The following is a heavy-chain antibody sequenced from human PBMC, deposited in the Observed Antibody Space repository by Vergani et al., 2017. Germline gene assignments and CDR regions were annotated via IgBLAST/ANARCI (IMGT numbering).Heavy chain of an antibody. V-gene: IGHV3-30-3*01. CDR2: ISYDGSNK. D-gene: IGHD6-19*01. CDR3: ARDRKWLLYFDY. CDR1: GFTFSSYA. Sequence: QVQLVESGGGVVQPGRSLRLSCAASGFTFSSYAMHWVRQAPGKGLEWVAVISYDGSNKYYADSVKGRFTISRDNSKNTLYLQMNSLRAEDTAVYYCARDRKWLLYFDYWGQGTLVTVSS. J-gene: IGHJ4*02.